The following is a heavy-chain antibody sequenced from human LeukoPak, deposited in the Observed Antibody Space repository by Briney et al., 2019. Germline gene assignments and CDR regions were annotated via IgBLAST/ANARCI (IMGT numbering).Heavy chain of an antibody. J-gene: IGHJ4*02. V-gene: IGHV4-61*02. D-gene: IGHD5-24*01. CDR3: ARGMATINFAS. Sequence: SETLSLTCTVSGGSISSGSYYWSWIRQPAGKGLEWIGRIYASGSTNYNPSLKSRVTISVDTSKNQFSLKLSSVTAADTAVYYCARGMATINFASWGQGTLVTVSS. CDR2: IYASGST. CDR1: GGSISSGSYY.